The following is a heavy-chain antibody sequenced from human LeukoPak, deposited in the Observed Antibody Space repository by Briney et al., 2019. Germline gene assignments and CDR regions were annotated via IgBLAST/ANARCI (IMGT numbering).Heavy chain of an antibody. Sequence: GGSLRLSCEASDLTFSGYIMNWVRLAPGRGLEWVSSISHSSNYKYYADSVKGRFTISRDNAKNSLYLEMNSLRAGDTAVYYCARGLRSCNSASCHPTWFDPWGRGALVTVSS. CDR3: ARGLRSCNSASCHPTWFDP. D-gene: IGHD2-2*01. CDR1: DLTFSGYI. CDR2: ISHSSNYK. V-gene: IGHV3-21*01. J-gene: IGHJ5*02.